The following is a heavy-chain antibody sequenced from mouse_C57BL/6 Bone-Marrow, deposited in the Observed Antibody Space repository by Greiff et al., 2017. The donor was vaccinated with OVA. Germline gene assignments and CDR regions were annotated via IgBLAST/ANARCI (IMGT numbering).Heavy chain of an antibody. CDR1: GFTFSDYY. Sequence: EVKLMESGGGLVQPGGSLKLSCAASGFTFSDYYMYWVRQTPEKRLEWVAYISNGGGSTYYPDTVKGRFTISSDNAKNTLYLQMSRLKSEDTAMYYCARHHDSGPYAMDYWGQGTSVTVSS. CDR3: ARHHDSGPYAMDY. V-gene: IGHV5-12*01. D-gene: IGHD3-2*02. J-gene: IGHJ4*01. CDR2: ISNGGGST.